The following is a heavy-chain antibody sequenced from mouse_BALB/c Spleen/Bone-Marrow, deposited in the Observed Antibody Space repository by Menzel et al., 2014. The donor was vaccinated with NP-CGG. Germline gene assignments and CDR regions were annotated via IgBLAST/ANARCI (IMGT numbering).Heavy chain of an antibody. CDR2: IDPYDSET. V-gene: IGHV1-52*01. J-gene: IGHJ4*01. D-gene: IGHD2-4*01. Sequence: VQLQESGAVLVRPGASVKLSCKASGYTFTSYWMNWVKQRPEQGLEWIGRIDPYDSETHYNQKFKDKAILTVDKSSSTAYMQLSSLTSEDSAVYCCARRRGTMITTRDAVDYWGQGTSVTVSS. CDR1: GYTFTSYW. CDR3: ARRRGTMITTRDAVDY.